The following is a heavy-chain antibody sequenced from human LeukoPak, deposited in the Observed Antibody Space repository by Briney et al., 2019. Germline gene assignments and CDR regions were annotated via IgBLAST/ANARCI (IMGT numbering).Heavy chain of an antibody. V-gene: IGHV4-39*07. CDR2: IYHTGKT. Sequence: SETLSLTCTVSRGSITSTDRYWAWIRQPPGKALEWIGSIYHTGKTFYSPSLKSRLSMSIDTSKSQFSLSLRSATAADTAIFYCARGGLFAFDIWGQGTTVIVSS. J-gene: IGHJ3*02. CDR3: ARGGLFAFDI. CDR1: RGSITSTDRY.